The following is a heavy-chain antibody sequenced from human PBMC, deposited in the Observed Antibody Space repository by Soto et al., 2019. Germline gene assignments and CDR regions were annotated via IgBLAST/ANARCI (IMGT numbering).Heavy chain of an antibody. CDR3: ARVQDYYYGMDV. J-gene: IGHJ6*02. CDR2: IYWDDDK. Sequence: QITLKESGPTLVKPTQTLTLTCTFSGFSLSTSGVGVGWIRQPPGKALEWLALIYWDDDKRCSPSLKSRLTITKDTSKNQVVLTMTNMDPVDTATYYCARVQDYYYGMDVWGQGTTVTVSS. D-gene: IGHD1-1*01. CDR1: GFSLSTSGVG. V-gene: IGHV2-5*02.